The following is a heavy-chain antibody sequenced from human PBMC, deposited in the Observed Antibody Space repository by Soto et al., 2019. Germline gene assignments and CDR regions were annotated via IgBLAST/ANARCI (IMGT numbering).Heavy chain of an antibody. CDR2: ISAYNGNT. J-gene: IGHJ5*02. Sequence: ASVKVSCKASGYTFTSYGISWVRRAPGQGLEWMGWISAYNGNTNYAQKLQGRVTMTTDTSTSTAYMELRSLRSDDTAVYYCAAYYDFWSGYRWTFDPWGQGTLVTVSS. V-gene: IGHV1-18*04. CDR1: GYTFTSYG. D-gene: IGHD3-3*01. CDR3: AAYYDFWSGYRWTFDP.